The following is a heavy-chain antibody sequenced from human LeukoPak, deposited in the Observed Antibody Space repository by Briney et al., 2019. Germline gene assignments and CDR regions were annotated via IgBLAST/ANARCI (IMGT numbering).Heavy chain of an antibody. CDR1: GFTFSSYA. D-gene: IGHD3-10*01. CDR2: ISGSGGST. CDR3: AKLRSSYGSGTSDY. V-gene: IGHV3-23*01. Sequence: GGSLRLSCAASGFTFSSYAMSWVRQAPGKGLEWVSAISGSGGSTYYADSVKGRFTISRDNSKNTLYLQMNSLRAEDTAVYYCAKLRSSYGSGTSDYWGQGTLVTGPS. J-gene: IGHJ4*02.